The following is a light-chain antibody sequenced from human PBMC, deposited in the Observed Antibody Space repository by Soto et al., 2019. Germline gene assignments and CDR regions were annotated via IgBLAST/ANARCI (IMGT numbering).Light chain of an antibody. V-gene: IGKV3-20*01. CDR3: QQYGSSPLCT. CDR1: QSVSSSY. CDR2: GAS. J-gene: IGKJ3*01. Sequence: EIVLTQSPGTLSLSPGERATLSCRASQSVSSSYLAWYQQKPGQAPRLLIYGASSRATGIPDRFSGSGSGKDFTLTISRLEPEDLAVYYCQQYGSSPLCTFGPGAKVDIK.